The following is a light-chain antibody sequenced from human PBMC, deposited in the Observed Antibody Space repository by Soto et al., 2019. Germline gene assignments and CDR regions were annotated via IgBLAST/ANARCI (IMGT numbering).Light chain of an antibody. CDR3: QQYVTSPLT. CDR1: QSVSSY. CDR2: GVS. Sequence: EILLTQSPGTLSLSPGERSTLXXRASQSVSSYLAWYQQKPGQAPRXLIYGVSSRATGIPDRFSGSGSGTDFTLTISRLEPEDFAVYYCQQYVTSPLTFGGGTKVDIK. V-gene: IGKV3-20*01. J-gene: IGKJ4*01.